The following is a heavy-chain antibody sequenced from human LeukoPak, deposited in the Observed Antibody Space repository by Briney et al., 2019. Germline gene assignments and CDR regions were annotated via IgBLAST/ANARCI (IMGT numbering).Heavy chain of an antibody. CDR2: ISGGSSFT. CDR1: GFSFSSFS. Sequence: PGGSLRLSCAASGFSFSSFSMNWVRQAPGKGLEWVSYISGGSSFTYYVDSVKGRFTISRDNAKKSLYLQMNSLRAEDTAVYYCARACVYYDSSGCDYWGQGTLVTVSS. J-gene: IGHJ4*02. V-gene: IGHV3-21*01. D-gene: IGHD3-22*01. CDR3: ARACVYYDSSGCDY.